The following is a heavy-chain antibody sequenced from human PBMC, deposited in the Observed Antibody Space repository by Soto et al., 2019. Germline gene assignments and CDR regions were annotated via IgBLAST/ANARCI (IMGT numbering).Heavy chain of an antibody. Sequence: ASVKVSCKASGYTFTSYGISWVRQAPGQGLEWMGWIGAYNGNTNYAQKLQGRVTMTTDTSTSTAYMELRSLRSDDTAVYYCASTSTYPAYCGGDCYPDNWFDPWGQGTLVT. V-gene: IGHV1-18*01. J-gene: IGHJ5*02. CDR2: IGAYNGNT. CDR3: ASTSTYPAYCGGDCYPDNWFDP. CDR1: GYTFTSYG. D-gene: IGHD2-21*02.